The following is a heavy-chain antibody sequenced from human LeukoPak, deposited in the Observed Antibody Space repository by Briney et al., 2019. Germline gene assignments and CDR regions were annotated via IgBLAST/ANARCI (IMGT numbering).Heavy chain of an antibody. J-gene: IGHJ3*01. D-gene: IGHD3-22*01. CDR1: GYSISGGYY. V-gene: IGHV4-38-2*01. Sequence: SETLSHTCGVSGYSISGGYYWGWIRQSPGKGLEWIATIFHTGSIYHNPSLKSRVILSVDTSKNQFSLILTSVTAADTAVYYCVRMGVSYYYDSSTYYPVAFDVWGQGTMVTVSS. CDR3: VRMGVSYYYDSSTYYPVAFDV. CDR2: IFHTGSI.